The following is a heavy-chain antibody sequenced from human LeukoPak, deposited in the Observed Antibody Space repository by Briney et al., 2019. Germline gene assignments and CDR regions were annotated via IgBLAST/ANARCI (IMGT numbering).Heavy chain of an antibody. CDR2: ISSDGSST. Sequence: GGSLRLSCAASGFTFSSYWMHWVRQAPGKGLVWVSRISSDGSSTSYADSVKGRFTISRDNDKNTLYLQMNSLRAEDTAVYYCARRAVAGYFDLWGRGTLVTVSS. J-gene: IGHJ2*01. CDR3: ARRAVAGYFDL. D-gene: IGHD6-19*01. V-gene: IGHV3-74*01. CDR1: GFTFSSYW.